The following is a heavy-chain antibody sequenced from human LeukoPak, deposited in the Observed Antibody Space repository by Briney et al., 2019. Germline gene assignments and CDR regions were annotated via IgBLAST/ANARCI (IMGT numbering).Heavy chain of an antibody. CDR2: IIPIFGTA. CDR3: ARDSILRDGYNLNYYYMDV. J-gene: IGHJ6*03. V-gene: IGHV1-69*05. Sequence: SVKISCKVSGYTFTDYYMHWVQQAPGQGLEWMGGIIPIFGTANYAQKFQGRVTITTDESTSTAYMELSSLRSEDTAVYYCARDSILRDGYNLNYYYMDVWGKGTTVTVSS. CDR1: GYTFTDYY. D-gene: IGHD5-24*01.